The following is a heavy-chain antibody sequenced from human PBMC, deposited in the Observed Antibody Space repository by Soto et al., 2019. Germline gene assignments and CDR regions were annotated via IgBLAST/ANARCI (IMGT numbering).Heavy chain of an antibody. CDR1: GYTFTSYA. V-gene: IGHV1-3*01. CDR2: INAGIGNT. CDR3: ARGGSLYWYFDP. J-gene: IGHJ2*01. Sequence: QVQLVQSGAEVKKPGASVKVYCKASGYTFTSYAMHWVRQAPGQRLEWMGWINAGIGNTKYSQKFQGRGTITRDTSASTAYMELSLLRSEATAVYYCARGGSLYWYFDPWGRGTLVTVSS. D-gene: IGHD1-26*01.